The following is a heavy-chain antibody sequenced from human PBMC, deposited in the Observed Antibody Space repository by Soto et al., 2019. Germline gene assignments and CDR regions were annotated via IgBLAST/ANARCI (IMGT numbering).Heavy chain of an antibody. Sequence: VQLLESGGGLVQPGGSLRLSCAASGFTFSSYAMSWVRQAPGKGLEWVLAVSSSGGSTYYADSVKGRFTISRDNSKNTLYLQMNSLRAEDTAVYYCAKYSTSWRGGQFDYWGQGTRSPSPQ. CDR3: AKYSTSWRGGQFDY. CDR1: GFTFSSYA. CDR2: VSSSGGST. J-gene: IGHJ4*02. D-gene: IGHD6-13*01. V-gene: IGHV3-23*01.